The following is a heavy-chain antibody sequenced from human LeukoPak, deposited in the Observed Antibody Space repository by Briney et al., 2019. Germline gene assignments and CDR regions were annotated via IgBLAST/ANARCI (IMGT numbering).Heavy chain of an antibody. CDR2: INSDGSST. CDR1: GFTFSSYW. V-gene: IGHV3-74*01. CDR3: AKEGSCSGGSCYPYFDY. D-gene: IGHD2-15*01. Sequence: GGSLRLSCAASGFTFSSYWMHWVRQAPGKGLVWVSRINSDGSSTSYADSVKGRFTISRGNSKNTLYLQMNSLRAEDTALYYCAKEGSCSGGSCYPYFDYWGQGTLVTVSS. J-gene: IGHJ4*02.